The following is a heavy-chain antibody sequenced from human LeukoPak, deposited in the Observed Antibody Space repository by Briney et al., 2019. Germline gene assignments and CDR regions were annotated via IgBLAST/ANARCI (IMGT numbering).Heavy chain of an antibody. CDR1: GFTFDDYG. D-gene: IGHD3-10*01. CDR2: FNWNGGST. V-gene: IGHV3-20*04. Sequence: PGGSLRLSCAASGFTFDDYGMSWVRQAPGKGLEWVSGFNWNGGSTGYADSVKGRFTISRDNAKNSLYLQMNSLRAEDTALYYCARGGGYGSGSYYKSPFDYWGQGTLVTVSS. CDR3: ARGGGYGSGSYYKSPFDY. J-gene: IGHJ4*02.